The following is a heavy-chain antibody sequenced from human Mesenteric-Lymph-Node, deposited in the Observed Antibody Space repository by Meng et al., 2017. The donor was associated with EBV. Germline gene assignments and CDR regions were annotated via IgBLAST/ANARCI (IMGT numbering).Heavy chain of an antibody. J-gene: IGHJ4*02. V-gene: IGHV1-2*06. D-gene: IGHD4-17*01. CDR3: AKIGSGDYADYDLAY. CDR1: GYTFIAYH. Sequence: VLPVQSGGEVKEPASSVKVSCKASGYTFIAYHLHWVRQAPGQGREWMGRINPHSGGTNYAQKFQGRVTLTRDTSISTAYMELSRLRSDDTAVYYCAKIGSGDYADYDLAYWGQGTLVTVSS. CDR2: INPHSGGT.